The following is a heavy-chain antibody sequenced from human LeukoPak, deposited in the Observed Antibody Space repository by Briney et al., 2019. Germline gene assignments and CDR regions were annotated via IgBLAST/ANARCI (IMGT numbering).Heavy chain of an antibody. CDR1: GFNFNMFA. CDR3: AKEQRIRHCSEGVCMEGYYFDY. CDR2: LSRGGGTT. D-gene: IGHD2-8*01. V-gene: IGHV3-23*01. J-gene: IGHJ4*02. Sequence: GGSLRLSCTGSGFNFNMFAMNWVRQAPGQGVEWVSGLSRGGGTTNYADSVKGRFTISRDKSKNMVFLQMSSLRPEDTAVYYCAKEQRIRHCSEGVCMEGYYFDYWGKGSLVTVSS.